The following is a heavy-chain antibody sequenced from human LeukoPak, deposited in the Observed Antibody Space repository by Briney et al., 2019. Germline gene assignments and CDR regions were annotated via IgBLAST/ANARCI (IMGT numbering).Heavy chain of an antibody. CDR3: ARVRIVRGVIINRRPGNWFDP. V-gene: IGHV1-8*01. CDR2: MNPNSGNT. J-gene: IGHJ5*02. D-gene: IGHD3-10*01. Sequence: ASVKVSCKASGYTFTSYDINWVRQATGQGLEWMGWMNPNSGNTGYAQKFQGRVTMTRNTSISTAYMELSSLRSEDTAVYYCARVRIVRGVIINRRPGNWFDPWGQGTLVTVSS. CDR1: GYTFTSYD.